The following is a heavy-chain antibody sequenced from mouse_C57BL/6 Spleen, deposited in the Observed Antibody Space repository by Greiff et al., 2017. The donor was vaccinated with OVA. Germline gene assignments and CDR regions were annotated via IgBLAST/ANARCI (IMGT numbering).Heavy chain of an antibody. CDR1: GFTFSSYA. Sequence: EVNVVESGEGLVKPGGSLKLSCAASGFTFSSYAMSWVRQTPEKRLEWVAYISSGGDYIYYADTVKGRFTISRDNARNTLYLQMSSLKSEDTAMYYCTRDHYSKAFAYWGQGTLVTVSA. D-gene: IGHD2-5*01. J-gene: IGHJ3*01. CDR3: TRDHYSKAFAY. CDR2: ISSGGDYI. V-gene: IGHV5-9-1*02.